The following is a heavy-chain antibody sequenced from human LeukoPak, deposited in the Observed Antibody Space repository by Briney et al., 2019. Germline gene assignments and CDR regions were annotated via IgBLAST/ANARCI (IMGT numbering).Heavy chain of an antibody. D-gene: IGHD2-21*01. CDR2: IYHSGGA. J-gene: IGHJ3*01. CDR1: GGSISNYY. Sequence: PSETLSLTCTVSGGSISNYYWTWIRQPPGKGLEWIGYIYHSGGAHYNPSLKSPASISVDTSKNQFSLELRSVTAADTAVYCAREVNAETPSADAFDLWGQGTIVTVSS. V-gene: IGHV4-59*12. CDR3: AREVNAETPSADAFDL.